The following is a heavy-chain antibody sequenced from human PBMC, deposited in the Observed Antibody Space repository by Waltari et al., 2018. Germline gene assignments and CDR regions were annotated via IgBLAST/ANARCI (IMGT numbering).Heavy chain of an antibody. D-gene: IGHD4-17*01. CDR2: IYRGGST. CDR3: AKLDGDYEDY. V-gene: IGHV3-23*03. CDR1: GFTFSSYA. J-gene: IGHJ4*02. Sequence: EVQLLESGGGLVQPGGSLRLSCAASGFTFSSYAMSWVRQAPGKGLEWVSVIYRGGSTYYADSVKGRFTISRDNSKNTLYLQMNSLRAEDTAVYYCAKLDGDYEDYWGQGTLVTVSS.